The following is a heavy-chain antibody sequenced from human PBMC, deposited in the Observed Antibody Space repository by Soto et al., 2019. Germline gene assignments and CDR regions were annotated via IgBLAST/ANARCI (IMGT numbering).Heavy chain of an antibody. CDR1: GYTFTSYD. J-gene: IGHJ4*02. D-gene: IGHD3-22*01. CDR2: MNPNSGNT. Sequence: ASVKVSCKASGYTFTSYDINWVRQATGKGLEWMGWMNPNSGNTGYAQKFQGRVTMTRNTSISTAYMELSSLRSEDTAVYYCARGAGRYYYDSSGWYWGQGTLVTVSS. CDR3: ARGAGRYYYDSSGWY. V-gene: IGHV1-8*01.